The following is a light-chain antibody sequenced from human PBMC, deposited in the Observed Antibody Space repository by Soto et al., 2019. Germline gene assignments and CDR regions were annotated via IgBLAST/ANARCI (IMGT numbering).Light chain of an antibody. Sequence: EVVLTQSPGTLSLSPGERTTLSCRASQSVSSSYLAWYQQKPGQAPRLPIYAASSRATGIPDRFSGSGSGKDFTLTISRLEPEDFAVYYCQQYGSSRWTFGQGTKVDIK. CDR1: QSVSSSY. CDR2: AAS. V-gene: IGKV3-20*01. J-gene: IGKJ1*01. CDR3: QQYGSSRWT.